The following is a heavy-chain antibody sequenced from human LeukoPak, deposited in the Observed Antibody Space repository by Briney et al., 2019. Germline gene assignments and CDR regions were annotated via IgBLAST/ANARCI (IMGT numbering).Heavy chain of an antibody. CDR2: ICRDGGGT. D-gene: IGHD5-24*01. J-gene: IGHJ4*02. V-gene: IGHV3-43*01. Sequence: GGSLRLSCAASGFTFYEYGMSCVPHAPGEGLECVSHICRDGGGTYYADSVKGRFTISRDNSKNSLYLQMNTLRTEDSALYYFAKDGKMAKISGTSFDYWGQGTLVTVSS. CDR1: GFTFYEYG. CDR3: AKDGKMAKISGTSFDY.